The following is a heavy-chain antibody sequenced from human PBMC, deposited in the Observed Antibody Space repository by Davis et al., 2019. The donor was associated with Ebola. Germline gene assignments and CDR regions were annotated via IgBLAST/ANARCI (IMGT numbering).Heavy chain of an antibody. Sequence: ASVKVSCKASGYTFTSYGTSWVRQAPGQGLEWMGWISAYNGNTNYAQKLQGRVTMTTDTSTSTAYMELRSLRSDDTAVYYCARGGCSGGSCYSADYWGQGTLVTVSS. CDR1: GYTFTSYG. J-gene: IGHJ4*02. CDR3: ARGGCSGGSCYSADY. V-gene: IGHV1-18*01. CDR2: ISAYNGNT. D-gene: IGHD2-15*01.